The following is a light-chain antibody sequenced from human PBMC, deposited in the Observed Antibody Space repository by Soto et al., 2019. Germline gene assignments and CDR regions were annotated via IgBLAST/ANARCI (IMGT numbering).Light chain of an antibody. CDR1: QNVDTKY. CDR2: VAT. CDR3: QQYYYIPRT. J-gene: IGKJ1*01. V-gene: IGKV3-20*01. Sequence: EIVLKQSPGTLSLYPGERATLSCRASQNVDTKYLAWYQYKPGQAPRILIFVATGRSTGIPARFSGSGFGTVSTLTISILEPEDVALYCCQQYYYIPRTFGPVTIVDIK.